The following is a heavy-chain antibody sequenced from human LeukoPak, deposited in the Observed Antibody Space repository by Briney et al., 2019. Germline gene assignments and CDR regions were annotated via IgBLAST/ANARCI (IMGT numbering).Heavy chain of an antibody. D-gene: IGHD3-10*01. CDR3: AKRGVEMSAVRPDNWLDP. Sequence: SQTLSLTCTVSGGSINSGGYYWSWIRQHPGKGLEWIGYIDYSGTTYYNPSLKSRLTMSVDTSKNQFSLKLTSVTAADTAVYYCAKRGVEMSAVRPDNWLDPWGQGTLVTVSS. CDR1: GGSINSGGYY. J-gene: IGHJ5*02. V-gene: IGHV4-31*03. CDR2: IDYSGTT.